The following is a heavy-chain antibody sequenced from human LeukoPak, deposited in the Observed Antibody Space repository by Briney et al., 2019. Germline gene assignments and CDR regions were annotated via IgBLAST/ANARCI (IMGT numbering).Heavy chain of an antibody. D-gene: IGHD6-19*01. Sequence: ASVKVSCKASGYTFTGYYMHWVRQAPGQGLEWMGWINPNSGGTNFAQKFQGRVTMTRDTSISTAYMELSRLRSDDTAVYYWARPYSSGWTTGYWGQGTLVTVSS. CDR1: GYTFTGYY. V-gene: IGHV1-2*02. CDR2: INPNSGGT. CDR3: ARPYSSGWTTGY. J-gene: IGHJ4*02.